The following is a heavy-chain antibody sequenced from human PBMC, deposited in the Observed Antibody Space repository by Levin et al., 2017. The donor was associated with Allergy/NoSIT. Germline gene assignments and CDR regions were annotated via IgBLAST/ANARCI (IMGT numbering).Heavy chain of an antibody. Sequence: LSLTCAASPFPFSDYYMSWIRQAPGKGLECISYISSSGTTIYYADSVKGRFTISRDNAKNSLYLQMNSLRAEDTAVYYCARAVAASWYFDLWGRGTLVTVSS. V-gene: IGHV3-11*01. CDR3: ARAVAASWYFDL. J-gene: IGHJ2*01. CDR1: PFPFSDYY. CDR2: ISSSGTTI. D-gene: IGHD6-19*01.